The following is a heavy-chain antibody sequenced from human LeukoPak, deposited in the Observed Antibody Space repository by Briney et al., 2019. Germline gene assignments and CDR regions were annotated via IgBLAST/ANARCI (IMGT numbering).Heavy chain of an antibody. D-gene: IGHD2-15*01. J-gene: IGHJ4*02. CDR2: IRSKANSYAT. Sequence: GGSLKLSCAASGFPFSGSAMHWVRQASGKGLEWVGRIRSKANSYATTYAASVKGRFIISRDDSKNTAYLQMSSLKTEDTAVYYCTRRDCSSGSCYSSYWGQGTLVTVSS. V-gene: IGHV3-73*01. CDR1: GFPFSGSA. CDR3: TRRDCSSGSCYSSY.